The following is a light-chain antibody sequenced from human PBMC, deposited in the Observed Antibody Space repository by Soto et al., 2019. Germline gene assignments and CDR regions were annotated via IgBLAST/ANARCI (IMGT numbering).Light chain of an antibody. CDR3: QQYNSYSST. CDR1: QTISSY. J-gene: IGKJ1*01. CDR2: AAS. V-gene: IGKV1-9*01. Sequence: DIQLTQSPSFLSASVGDRVTITCRASQTISSYLNWYQQKPGKAPKLLISAASGLQSGVPSRFSGSGSGTEFTLTISSLQPDEFATYYCQQYNSYSSTFGQGTKVDIK.